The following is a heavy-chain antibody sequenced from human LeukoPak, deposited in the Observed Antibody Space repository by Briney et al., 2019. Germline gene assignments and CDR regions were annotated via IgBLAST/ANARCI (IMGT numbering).Heavy chain of an antibody. D-gene: IGHD6-19*01. Sequence: ASVKVSCKASGYTFTSYDIDWVRQATGQGLEWMGWMNPNSGNTGYAQKFQGRVTRTRNTSINTAYMELSSLRSEDTAVYYCARGGGGSGNFDYWGQGTLVTVSS. CDR2: MNPNSGNT. CDR1: GYTFTSYD. CDR3: ARGGGGSGNFDY. V-gene: IGHV1-8*01. J-gene: IGHJ4*02.